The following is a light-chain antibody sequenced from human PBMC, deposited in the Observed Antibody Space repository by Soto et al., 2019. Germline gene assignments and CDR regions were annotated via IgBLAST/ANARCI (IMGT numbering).Light chain of an antibody. V-gene: IGKV1-27*01. Sequence: DIQMTQSPSSLTASVGDRVTITCRASQGISIYLAWYQQKPGKVPKLLIYDASTLQSGVPSRFSGSGSGTDFTLTISSLQPEDVATYYCQKYNGAPLTFGGGTKVEIK. J-gene: IGKJ4*01. CDR2: DAS. CDR3: QKYNGAPLT. CDR1: QGISIY.